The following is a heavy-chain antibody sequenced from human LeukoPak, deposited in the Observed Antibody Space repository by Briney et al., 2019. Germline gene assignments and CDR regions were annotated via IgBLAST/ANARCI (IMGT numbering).Heavy chain of an antibody. D-gene: IGHD6-19*01. CDR1: GGSISSSSYY. J-gene: IGHJ5*02. V-gene: IGHV4-39*07. CDR2: IYYSGST. Sequence: SETLSLTCTLSGGSISSSSYYWGWIRQPPGKGLEWFGSIYYSGSTYYNPSLKSRVTISVDTSKNQFSLKLSSVTAADTAVYYCARVQEQWLVPDTNWFDPWGQGTLVTVSS. CDR3: ARVQEQWLVPDTNWFDP.